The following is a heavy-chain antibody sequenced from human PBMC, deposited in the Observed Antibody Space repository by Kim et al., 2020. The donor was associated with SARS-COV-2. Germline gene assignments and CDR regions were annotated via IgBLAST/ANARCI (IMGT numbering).Heavy chain of an antibody. CDR3: AREGDGGYDATYTDCCDLDV. D-gene: IGHD2-21*02. V-gene: IGHV4-39*07. J-gene: IGHJ3*01. Sequence: RVTISVDTSKNQFSLKLSSVTAADTAVYYCAREGDGGYDATYTDCCDLDVWGQGTMVTVSS.